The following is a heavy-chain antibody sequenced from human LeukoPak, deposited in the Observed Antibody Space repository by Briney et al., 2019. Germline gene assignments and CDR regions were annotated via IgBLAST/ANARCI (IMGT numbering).Heavy chain of an antibody. V-gene: IGHV1-18*01. Sequence: ASVKVSCKASGYTFTSYGISWVRQAPGQGLEWMGWISAYNGNTNYAQKLQGRVTMTTDTSTSTAYMELRSLRSDDTAVYYCAREYYYGSGSYDPWTFGPWGQGTLVTVSS. D-gene: IGHD3-10*01. CDR1: GYTFTSYG. CDR2: ISAYNGNT. CDR3: AREYYYGSGSYDPWTFGP. J-gene: IGHJ5*02.